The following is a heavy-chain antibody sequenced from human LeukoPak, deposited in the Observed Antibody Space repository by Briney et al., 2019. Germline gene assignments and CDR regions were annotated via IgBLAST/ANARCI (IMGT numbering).Heavy chain of an antibody. V-gene: IGHV3-23*01. J-gene: IGHJ4*02. Sequence: GGSLRLSCAASGFTFSSYAMSWVRQAPGKGLEWVSGISGSGGSTYYADFVKGRFTISRDNSKNTLYVQMNSLRAEDTAAYYCAREQAGHFDYWGQGTLVTVSS. CDR3: AREQAGHFDY. CDR1: GFTFSSYA. D-gene: IGHD6-13*01. CDR2: ISGSGGST.